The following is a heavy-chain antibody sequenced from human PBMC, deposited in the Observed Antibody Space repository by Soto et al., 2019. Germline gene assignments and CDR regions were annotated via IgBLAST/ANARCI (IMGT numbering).Heavy chain of an antibody. J-gene: IGHJ6*02. CDR1: GSTFISYW. CDR3: ARVPIAARDYYYYGMDV. Sequence: WGSLRLSCAASGSTFISYWIILFRHSPVKGLEWVANIKQDGSEKYCVDSVKGRFTISRDNAKNSLYLQMNSLRAEDTAVYYCARVPIAARDYYYYGMDVWGQGTTVTVSS. D-gene: IGHD6-6*01. CDR2: IKQDGSEK. V-gene: IGHV3-7*03.